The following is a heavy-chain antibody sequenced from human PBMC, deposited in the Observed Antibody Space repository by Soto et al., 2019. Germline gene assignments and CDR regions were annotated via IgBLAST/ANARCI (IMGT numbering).Heavy chain of an antibody. J-gene: IGHJ5*02. CDR3: VSGSFPNWFDP. V-gene: IGHV2-5*02. Sequence: QITLKESGPTLVKPTQTLTLTCTFSGFSFSTSGVGVGWIRQPPGKALEWLALIYWDEDKRYRPSLRSRLTITKDTSKNQVVLTMTNMDHVDTATYYCVSGSFPNWFDPWGQGTLVTVSS. CDR1: GFSFSTSGVG. D-gene: IGHD3-10*01. CDR2: IYWDEDK.